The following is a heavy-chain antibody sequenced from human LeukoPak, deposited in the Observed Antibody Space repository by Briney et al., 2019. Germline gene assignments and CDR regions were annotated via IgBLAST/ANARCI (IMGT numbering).Heavy chain of an antibody. CDR3: ATYDFWSGYYGGQGDY. Sequence: ASVKVPCKASGYTFTGYYMHWVRQAPGQGLEWMGWINPNSGGTNYAQKFQGWVTMTRDTSISTAYMELSRLRSEDTAVYYCATYDFWSGYYGGQGDYWGQGTLVTVSS. CDR2: INPNSGGT. D-gene: IGHD3-3*01. V-gene: IGHV1-2*04. CDR1: GYTFTGYY. J-gene: IGHJ4*02.